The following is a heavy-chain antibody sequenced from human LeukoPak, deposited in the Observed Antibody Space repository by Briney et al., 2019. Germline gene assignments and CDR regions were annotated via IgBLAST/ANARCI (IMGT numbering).Heavy chain of an antibody. D-gene: IGHD3-10*01. J-gene: IGHJ4*02. V-gene: IGHV3-48*04. CDR3: ARDSMIRGVLSSIY. CDR2: INTGSSTM. Sequence: GGSLRLSCAASGFTFSSYSMNRVRQAPGKGLEWVSYINTGSSTMYYADSVKGRFTISRDNAKNSLYLQMNSLRAEDTAVYYCARDSMIRGVLSSIYWGQGTLITVSS. CDR1: GFTFSSYS.